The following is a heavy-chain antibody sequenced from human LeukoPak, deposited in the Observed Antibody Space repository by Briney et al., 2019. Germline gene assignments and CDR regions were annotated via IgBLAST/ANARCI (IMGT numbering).Heavy chain of an antibody. J-gene: IGHJ4*02. Sequence: SETLSLTSAVYGGSFSGYYWSWIRQPPGKGLEWIGEINHSGSTNYNPSLKSRVTISVDTSKNQFSLKLSSVTAADTAVYYCVRGLTGSRRDFDSWGQGTLVTVSS. D-gene: IGHD3-10*01. CDR3: VRGLTGSRRDFDS. CDR1: GGSFSGYY. CDR2: INHSGST. V-gene: IGHV4-34*01.